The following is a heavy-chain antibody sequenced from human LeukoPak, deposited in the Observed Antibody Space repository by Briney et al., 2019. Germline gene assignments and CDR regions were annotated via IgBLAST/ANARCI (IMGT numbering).Heavy chain of an antibody. CDR1: GGSISSSSYY. CDR2: IYYSGST. D-gene: IGHD3-10*01. CDR3: ARVRPAYYGSGSPYYYYYGMDV. V-gene: IGHV4-39*07. Sequence: SETLSLTCTVSGGSISSSSYYWGWIRQPPGKGLEWIGSIYYSGSTYFNPSLKSRVTISVDTSKNQFSLKLSSVTAADTAVYYCARVRPAYYGSGSPYYYYYGMDVWGQGTTVTVSS. J-gene: IGHJ6*02.